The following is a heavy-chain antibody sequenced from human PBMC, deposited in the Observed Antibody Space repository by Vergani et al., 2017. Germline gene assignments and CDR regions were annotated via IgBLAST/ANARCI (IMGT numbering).Heavy chain of an antibody. Sequence: QVQLVQSGAEVKKPGSSVKVSCKASGGTFSSYTISWVRQAPGQGLEWMGRIIPILGIANYAQKFQGRVTITADKSTSTAYMELSSLRSEDTAVYYCARSVAAAGFYYYYMDVWGKGTTVTVSS. D-gene: IGHD6-13*01. V-gene: IGHV1-69*02. CDR2: IIPILGIA. CDR3: ARSVAAAGFYYYYMDV. CDR1: GGTFSSYT. J-gene: IGHJ6*03.